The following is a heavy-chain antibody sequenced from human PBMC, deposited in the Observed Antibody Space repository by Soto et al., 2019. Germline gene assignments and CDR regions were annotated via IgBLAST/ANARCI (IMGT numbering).Heavy chain of an antibody. D-gene: IGHD6-19*01. J-gene: IGHJ4*01. V-gene: IGHV3-7*01. CDR1: GFTFSSYW. CDR3: ARVAYFNGWIFDY. CDR2: IKQDGSEK. Sequence: GGSLRLSCAASGFTFSSYWMSWVRQAPGKGLEWVANIKQDGSEKYYVDSVKGRFTLSRDNAKNSLQLQMNSLRAEDTAIYFCARVAYFNGWIFDYWGQGTLVTVSS.